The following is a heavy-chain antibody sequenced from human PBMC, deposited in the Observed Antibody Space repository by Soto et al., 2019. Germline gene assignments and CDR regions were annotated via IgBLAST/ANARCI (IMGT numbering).Heavy chain of an antibody. J-gene: IGHJ6*02. CDR3: ARPLRDRNYYYGMAV. V-gene: IGHV1-69*13. CDR1: GGTFSKYA. CDR2: TIPMFGTP. D-gene: IGHD3-22*01. Sequence: GASVKVSCKASGGTFSKYAFSWVRQAPGQGLEWLGGTIPMFGTPNYAQKFQGRVAISADESTATVYMELSSLRSEDTAVYFCARPLRDRNYYYGMAVWGQGTTVTVS.